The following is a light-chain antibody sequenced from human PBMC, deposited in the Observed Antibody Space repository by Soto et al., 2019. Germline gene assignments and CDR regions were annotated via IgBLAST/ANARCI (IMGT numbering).Light chain of an antibody. CDR3: QQSYSTPLT. V-gene: IGKV4-1*01. J-gene: IGKJ4*01. CDR1: QSVLYSSHNKNY. Sequence: DIVMTQSPDSLAVSLGERATINCKSSQSVLYSSHNKNYLAWYQQKPGQPPKLLIYWASTRESGVPDRFSGSGSGTEFTLTISSLQSEDVADYYCQQSYSTPLTFGGGTKVEIK. CDR2: WAS.